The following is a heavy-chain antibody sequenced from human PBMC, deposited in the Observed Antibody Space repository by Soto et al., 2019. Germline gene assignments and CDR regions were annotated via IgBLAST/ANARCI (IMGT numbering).Heavy chain of an antibody. CDR1: GFTFSNAW. Sequence: PGGSLRLSCAASGFTFSNAWMSWVRQAPGKGLEWVGRIKSKTDGGTTDYAAPVKGRFTISRDDSKNTLYLQMNSLKTEDTAVYYCTTDVCDQLLSCYYYMEVWGKGTTVTVSS. CDR2: IKSKTDGGTT. CDR3: TTDVCDQLLSCYYYMEV. V-gene: IGHV3-15*01. J-gene: IGHJ6*03. D-gene: IGHD2-2*01.